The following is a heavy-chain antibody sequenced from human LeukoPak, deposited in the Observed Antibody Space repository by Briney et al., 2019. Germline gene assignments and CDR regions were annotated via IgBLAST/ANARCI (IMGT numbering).Heavy chain of an antibody. CDR1: GFTFSSFA. J-gene: IGHJ6*03. V-gene: IGHV3-23*01. Sequence: GGSLRLSCTASGFTFSSFAMSWVRQAPGKGLERVSSISGSGGDKYDADSVKGQFTISRDNPKNTLYLQMNSLRGEDTATYYCAKTSIRGYYYMEVWGKGTTVTVAS. CDR3: AKTSIRGYYYMEV. CDR2: ISGSGGDK.